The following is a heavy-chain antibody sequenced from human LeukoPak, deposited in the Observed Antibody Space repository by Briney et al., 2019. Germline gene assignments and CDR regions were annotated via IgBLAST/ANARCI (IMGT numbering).Heavy chain of an antibody. D-gene: IGHD3-10*01. V-gene: IGHV3-72*01. CDR2: TRNKANSYTT. J-gene: IGHJ3*02. Sequence: GGSLRLSCAASGFTFSDHYMDWVRQAPGKGLEWVGRTRNKANSYTTEYAASVKGRFTISRDDSKNSLYPQMNSLKTEDTAVYYCAVVEIYYYGSGSYYDAFDIWGQGTMVTVSS. CDR1: GFTFSDHY. CDR3: AVVEIYYYGSGSYYDAFDI.